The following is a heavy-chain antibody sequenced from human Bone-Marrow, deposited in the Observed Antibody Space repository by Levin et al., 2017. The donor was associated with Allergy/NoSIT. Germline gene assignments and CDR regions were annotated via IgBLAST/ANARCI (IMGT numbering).Heavy chain of an antibody. Sequence: RPGGSLRLSCAVSGFSLTTYGIHWVRQAPGKGLEWVATMSPDGSHTYFLDSVKGRFSISRDDSKNTLYLHMNSLRPEDTAVYFCAKALTGVVVPRFPDHWGQGTLVTVSS. D-gene: IGHD2-15*01. CDR1: GFSLTTYG. V-gene: IGHV3-30*18. J-gene: IGHJ4*02. CDR2: MSPDGSHT. CDR3: AKALTGVVVPRFPDH.